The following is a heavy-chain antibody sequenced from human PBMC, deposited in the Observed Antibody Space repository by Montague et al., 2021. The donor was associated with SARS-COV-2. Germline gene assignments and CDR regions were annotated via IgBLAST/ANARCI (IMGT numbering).Heavy chain of an antibody. CDR2: ISAYNGNT. J-gene: IGHJ6*02. Sequence: SVKVSCKASGYTFTSYGISWVRQAPGQGLEWMGWISAYNGNTNYAQKLQGRVTMTTNTSTSTAYMELRSLRSDDTDVYYCARDLTVLSGMDDWGQGTTVTVSS. CDR3: ARDLTVLSGMDD. D-gene: IGHD3-9*01. CDR1: GYTFTSYG. V-gene: IGHV1-18*01.